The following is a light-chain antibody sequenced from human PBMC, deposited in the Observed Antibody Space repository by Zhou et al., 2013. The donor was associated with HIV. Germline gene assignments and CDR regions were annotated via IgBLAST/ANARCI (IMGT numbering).Light chain of an antibody. CDR3: QQYSVYPNT. CDR2: EAS. CDR1: QSISKY. J-gene: IGKJ5*01. Sequence: DIQMTQSASSLSASVGERVTISCRSSQSISKYVNWYQQKPGKAPKLLIFEASILNSGVPPRFSGSGSGTDFTLAISSVQAEDFATYYCQQYSVYPNTFGQGTRLEI. V-gene: IGKV1-39*01.